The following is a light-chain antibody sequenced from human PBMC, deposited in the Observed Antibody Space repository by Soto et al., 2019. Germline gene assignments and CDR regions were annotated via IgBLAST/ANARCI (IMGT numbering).Light chain of an antibody. J-gene: IGLJ2*01. V-gene: IGLV1-44*01. Sequence: QSVLTQPPSASGTPGQRVTISCSGSSSNIGSNTVNWYQQLPGTAPKLLIYSNDQRPSGVPDRFSGSKSGTSASLAISGLPSEDEADYYCAAWDDRLSAVVFGGGTQLTVL. CDR1: SSNIGSNT. CDR2: SND. CDR3: AAWDDRLSAVV.